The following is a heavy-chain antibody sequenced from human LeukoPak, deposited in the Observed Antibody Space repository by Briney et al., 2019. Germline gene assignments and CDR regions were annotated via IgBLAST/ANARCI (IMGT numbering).Heavy chain of an antibody. CDR3: ARGGYCSSKSCFSPAAFDI. CDR1: GYTFTNFW. D-gene: IGHD2-2*01. Sequence: GESLKISCKGSGYTFTNFWIGLVRQVPEKGLEWMGIIYLGDSDSRYRPSFEGLVTISADKSISTAYLQWSTLKASDTAMYYCARGGYCSSKSCFSPAAFDIWGQGTMVTVSS. J-gene: IGHJ3*02. V-gene: IGHV5-51*01. CDR2: IYLGDSDS.